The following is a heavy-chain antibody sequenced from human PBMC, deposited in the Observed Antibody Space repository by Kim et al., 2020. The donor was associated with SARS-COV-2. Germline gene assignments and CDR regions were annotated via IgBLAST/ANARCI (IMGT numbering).Heavy chain of an antibody. J-gene: IGHJ4*02. CDR3: SRVGTPRYTVVREVMDY. Sequence: SETLSLTCAVYGGSFSGYHWTWIRQPPGKGLEWIGEIYHSGSTNYNPSLKSRVTISVDTSKNHFSLRLSSVTAAETAVYYCSRVGTPRYTVVREVMDYWGQGILAAVSS. V-gene: IGHV4-34*01. CDR2: IYHSGST. CDR1: GGSFSGYH. D-gene: IGHD3-10*01.